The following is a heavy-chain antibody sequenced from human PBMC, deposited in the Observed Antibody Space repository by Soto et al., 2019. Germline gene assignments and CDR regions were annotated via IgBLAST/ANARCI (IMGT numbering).Heavy chain of an antibody. J-gene: IGHJ4*02. CDR2: ISSGGSTI. V-gene: IGHV3-48*03. CDR3: ARDLPSSDWYEAFDY. Sequence: EVQLVESGGGLVQPGGSLRLSCAASGFTFSNYEMNWVRQAPGKGLVWVSYISSGGSTIYYADSVKGRYTITRDNAKNSLSLQMNSLRAEDTAVYYCARDLPSSDWYEAFDYWGQGTLVTVSS. D-gene: IGHD6-19*01. CDR1: GFTFSNYE.